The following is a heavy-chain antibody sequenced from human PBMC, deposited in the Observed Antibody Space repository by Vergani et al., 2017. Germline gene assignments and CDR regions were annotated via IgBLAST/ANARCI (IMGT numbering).Heavy chain of an antibody. V-gene: IGHV1-18*01. CDR1: GYTFTSYG. Sequence: QVQLVQSGAEVKKPGASVKVSCKASGYTFTSYGISWVRQAPGQGLEWVGWISAYNGNTNYAQKLQGRVTMTTDTSTSTAYMELRSLRSDDTAVYYCARDHKIGLYGSGRYYYYYFGMDGWGGGTTVTVSS. D-gene: IGHD3-10*01. CDR3: ARDHKIGLYGSGRYYYYYFGMDG. J-gene: IGHJ6*04. CDR2: ISAYNGNT.